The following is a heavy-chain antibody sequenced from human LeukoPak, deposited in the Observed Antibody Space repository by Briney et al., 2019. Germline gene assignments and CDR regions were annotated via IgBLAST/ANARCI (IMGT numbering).Heavy chain of an antibody. CDR1: GFTFSSYA. D-gene: IGHD6-19*01. CDR2: ISGSGGST. Sequence: GGSLRLSCAASGFTFSSYAMSWVRQAPGKGLEWVSAISGSGGSTYYADSVKGRFTISRDDSKNTLYLQMNSLRAEDTAVYYCAKNDQWRLGYFDYWGQGTLVTVSS. V-gene: IGHV3-23*01. CDR3: AKNDQWRLGYFDY. J-gene: IGHJ4*02.